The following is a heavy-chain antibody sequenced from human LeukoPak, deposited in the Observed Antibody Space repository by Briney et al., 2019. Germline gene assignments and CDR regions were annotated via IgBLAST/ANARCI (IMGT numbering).Heavy chain of an antibody. CDR2: INSSGTYI. CDR3: VRDPPVYCSGGRCNSDACVI. Sequence: PGGSLRLSCAASGFSFSNYNMNWVRQAPGKRMEWVAYINSSGTYIFYADSVRGRFTISRDNDKNSLYLQMASMGPEDTVVYYGVRDPPVYCSGGRCNSDACVISGRGAMVAVSS. D-gene: IGHD2-15*01. V-gene: IGHV3-21*01. CDR1: GFSFSNYN. J-gene: IGHJ3*02.